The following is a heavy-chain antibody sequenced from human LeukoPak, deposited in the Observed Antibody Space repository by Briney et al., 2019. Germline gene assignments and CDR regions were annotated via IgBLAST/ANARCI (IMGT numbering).Heavy chain of an antibody. CDR1: GGSIHSY. D-gene: IGHD2-2*01. CDR2: ISGSGTI. Sequence: PSETLSLTCTVSGGSIHSYWSWIRQPAGKGLEWIGRISGSGTITYNPALQSRLTISIDTSKNQFSLKLMSVTAADTAVYYCARDITSYQRYCSSTSCRPPHNWFDPWGQGTLVTVSS. V-gene: IGHV4-4*07. CDR3: ARDITSYQRYCSSTSCRPPHNWFDP. J-gene: IGHJ5*02.